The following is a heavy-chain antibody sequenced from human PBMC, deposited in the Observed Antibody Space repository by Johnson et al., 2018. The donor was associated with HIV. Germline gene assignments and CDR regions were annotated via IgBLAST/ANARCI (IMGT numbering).Heavy chain of an antibody. Sequence: VQLVESGGGLVQPGGSLRLSCAASGFTFSSYAMSWVRQAPGKGLEWVSAISGSGGSTYYADSVKGRFTISRYNSKNRLYLQMNSPRSEDTAVYFCARDLVSHWLNDAFAIWGQGTTVIVSS. CDR3: ARDLVSHWLNDAFAI. CDR2: ISGSGGST. CDR1: GFTFSSYA. V-gene: IGHV3-23*04. J-gene: IGHJ3*02. D-gene: IGHD3-9*01.